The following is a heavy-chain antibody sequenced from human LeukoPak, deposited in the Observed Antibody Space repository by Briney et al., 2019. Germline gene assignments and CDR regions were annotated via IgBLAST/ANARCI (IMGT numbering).Heavy chain of an antibody. CDR2: ISGSGGST. V-gene: IGHV3-23*01. CDR1: GFTFSSYA. D-gene: IGHD6-19*01. Sequence: TGGSLRLSCAASGFTFSSYAMSWVRQAPGKGLEWVSAISGSGGSTYYADSVKGRFTISRDNSKNTLCLQMNSLRAEDTAVYYCAKDIGIAVAGTLFDYWGQGTLVTVSS. CDR3: AKDIGIAVAGTLFDY. J-gene: IGHJ4*02.